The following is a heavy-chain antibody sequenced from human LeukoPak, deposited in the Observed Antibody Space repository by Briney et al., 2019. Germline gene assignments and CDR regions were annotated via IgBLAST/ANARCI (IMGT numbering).Heavy chain of an antibody. J-gene: IGHJ4*02. CDR1: GFTFSNSW. D-gene: IGHD6-6*01. V-gene: IGHV3-7*01. CDR2: IKQDGSER. CDR3: ARESGSSRFFDC. Sequence: GGSLRLSCAASGFTFSNSWMKWVRQAPGKGLERVASIKQDGSERYYVDSVKGRFTISRDNAKNTLYLQMNSLRAEDMAVYYCARESGSSRFFDCWGQGTLVTVSS.